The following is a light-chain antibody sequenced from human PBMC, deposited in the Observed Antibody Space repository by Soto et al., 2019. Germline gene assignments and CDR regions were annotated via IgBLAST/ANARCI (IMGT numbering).Light chain of an antibody. Sequence: EIVMTQSPATLSVSPGEGATLSCRASQSVSTNLVWYQQKPGQAPRLLIYGASTRATGVPGRFSGTGSGTEFTLTISSLQSEDSAVYYCQQYNHWWTFGQGTKVEI. CDR3: QQYNHWWT. CDR1: QSVSTN. J-gene: IGKJ1*01. CDR2: GAS. V-gene: IGKV3-15*01.